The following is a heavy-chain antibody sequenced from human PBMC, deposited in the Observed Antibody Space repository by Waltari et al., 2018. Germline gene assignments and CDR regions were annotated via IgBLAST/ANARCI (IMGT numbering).Heavy chain of an antibody. D-gene: IGHD4-17*01. V-gene: IGHV1-8*01. J-gene: IGHJ4*02. CDR3: AREFYYSDAFTGV. CDR2: MNTDSGNT. CDR1: GYSFTSFD. Sequence: VQLVQSGAEVKKPGASVKVSCKASGYSFTSFDIYWVRQAAGQGLEWMGWMNTDSGNTGYAEKFQGRVTMTRDTSISTAYMELSSLRSEDTAVYYCAREFYYSDAFTGVWGQGTLVTVSS.